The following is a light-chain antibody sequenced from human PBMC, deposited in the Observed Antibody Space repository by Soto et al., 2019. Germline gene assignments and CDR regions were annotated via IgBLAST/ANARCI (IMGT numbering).Light chain of an antibody. CDR2: RNN. Sequence: QSVLTQPPSASGTPGQRVTISCSGSSSNIGSNYVYWYQQLPGTAPKLLIYRNNQRPSGVPDRFSGSKSGTSASLVISGLRSEDEADYYCAAWDDSLSGPLFGGGTKLTVL. J-gene: IGLJ2*01. CDR3: AAWDDSLSGPL. V-gene: IGLV1-47*01. CDR1: SSNIGSNY.